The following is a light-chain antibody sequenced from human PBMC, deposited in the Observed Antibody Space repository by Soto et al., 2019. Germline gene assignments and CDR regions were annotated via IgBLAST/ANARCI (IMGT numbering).Light chain of an antibody. V-gene: IGKV1-5*03. CDR3: QQYTSYSPT. Sequence: DIQMTQTPSTLFASVGDRVTITCRASQTVSGWLAWYQQKQGKAPKLLIFEAPILESGVPSRFSGSRSGTEFTLTIDSLQPDDFATYYCQQYTSYSPTFGQGTKVEI. J-gene: IGKJ1*01. CDR1: QTVSGW. CDR2: EAP.